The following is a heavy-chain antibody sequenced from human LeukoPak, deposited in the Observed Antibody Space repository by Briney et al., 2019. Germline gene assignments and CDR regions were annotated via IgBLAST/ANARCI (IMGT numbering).Heavy chain of an antibody. CDR2: IYYCGST. V-gene: IGHV4-59*01. CDR1: GGSISSDY. D-gene: IGHD1-1*01. J-gene: IGHJ6*02. CDR3: AREVGIRDYYYGMDV. Sequence: SETLSLTCTVSGGSISSDYWSWIRQPPGKGLEWIGYIYYCGSTNYNPSLKSRVTISVDTSKTQFSLKLSSVTAAETAVYYCAREVGIRDYYYGMDVWGQGTTVTVSS.